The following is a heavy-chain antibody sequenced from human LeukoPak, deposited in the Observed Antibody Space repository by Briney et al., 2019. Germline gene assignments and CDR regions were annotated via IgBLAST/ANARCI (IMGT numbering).Heavy chain of an antibody. CDR3: ARETSRYSGYDS. J-gene: IGHJ5*02. Sequence: QPGGSLRLSCAASGFTFSSYETNWVRQAPGKGLEWVSYISSSGSTIYYADSVKGRFTISRDNAKNSLYLQMNSLRAEDTAVYYCARETSRYSGYDSWGQGTLVTVSS. CDR1: GFTFSSYE. V-gene: IGHV3-48*03. CDR2: ISSSGSTI. D-gene: IGHD5-12*01.